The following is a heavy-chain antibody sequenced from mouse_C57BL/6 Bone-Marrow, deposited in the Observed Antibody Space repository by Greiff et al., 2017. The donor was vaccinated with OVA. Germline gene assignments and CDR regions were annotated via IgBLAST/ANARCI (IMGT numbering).Heavy chain of an antibody. J-gene: IGHJ2*01. Sequence: QVQLQQPGAELVKPGASVKVSCKASGYTFTSYWMHWVKQRPGQGLEWIGRIHPSDSDTNYNQKFKGKATLTVDKSFSTAYMQLSSLTSEDSAVYYCASYYYGSSYYFDYWGQGTTLTVSS. V-gene: IGHV1-74*01. CDR2: IHPSDSDT. CDR1: GYTFTSYW. CDR3: ASYYYGSSYYFDY. D-gene: IGHD1-1*01.